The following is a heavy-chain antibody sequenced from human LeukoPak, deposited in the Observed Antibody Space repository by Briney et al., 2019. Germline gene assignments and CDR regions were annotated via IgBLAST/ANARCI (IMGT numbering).Heavy chain of an antibody. CDR2: INHSGST. V-gene: IGHV4-34*01. D-gene: IGHD2-2*02. J-gene: IGHJ6*02. CDR1: GGSFSGYY. CDR3: ARGIVVVPAAISIHHYYYYYGMDV. Sequence: KTSETLSLTCAVYGGSFSGYYWSWTRQPPGKGLEWIGEINHSGSTNYNPSLKSRVTISVDTSKNQFSLKLSSVTAADTAVYYCARGIVVVPAAISIHHYYYYYGMDVWGQGTTVTVSS.